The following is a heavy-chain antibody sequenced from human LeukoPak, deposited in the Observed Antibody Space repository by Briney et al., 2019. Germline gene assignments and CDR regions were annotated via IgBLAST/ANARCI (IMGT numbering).Heavy chain of an antibody. CDR2: IYTSGST. CDR1: GGSISSGSYY. CDR3: ARDATYCSSTSCSMGFDY. V-gene: IGHV4-61*02. J-gene: IGHJ4*02. D-gene: IGHD2-2*01. Sequence: PSETLSLTCTVSGGSISSGSYYWSWIRQPAGKGLEWIGRIYTSGSTNYNPSLKSRVTISVDTSKNQFSLKLSSVTAADTAVYYCARDATYCSSTSCSMGFDYWGQGTLVTVSS.